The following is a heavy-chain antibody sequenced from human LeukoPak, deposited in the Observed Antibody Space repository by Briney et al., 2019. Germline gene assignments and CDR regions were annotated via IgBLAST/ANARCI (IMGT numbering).Heavy chain of an antibody. V-gene: IGHV7-4-1*02. Sequence: ASVKVSCKASGYTFTSYAMNWVRQAPGQGLEWMGWINTNTGNPTYAQGFTGRFVFSLDTSVSTAYLQISSLKAEDTAVYYCAKDRPVVPAATIHDYGDYWGQGTLVTVSS. D-gene: IGHD2-2*01. CDR1: GYTFTSYA. CDR2: INTNTGNP. CDR3: AKDRPVVPAATIHDYGDY. J-gene: IGHJ4*02.